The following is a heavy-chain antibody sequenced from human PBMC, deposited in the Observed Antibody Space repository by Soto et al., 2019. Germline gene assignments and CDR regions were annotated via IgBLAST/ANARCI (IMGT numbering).Heavy chain of an antibody. Sequence: QVHLQQWGAGLLKPSETLSLSCGVYGGSFGTSYWAGLRRSPEKGLEWIGEINHNGDSNYNPSLKMRVTISLDMSENQFSLKLTPVAAADTAVYYCARVTRFPDAFDIWGQGTPVIVSS. CDR1: GGSFGTSY. CDR3: ARVTRFPDAFDI. CDR2: INHNGDS. J-gene: IGHJ3*02. V-gene: IGHV4-34*01.